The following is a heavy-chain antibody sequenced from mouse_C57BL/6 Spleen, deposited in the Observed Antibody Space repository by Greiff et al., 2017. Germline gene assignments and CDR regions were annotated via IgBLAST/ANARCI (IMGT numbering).Heavy chain of an antibody. CDR1: GYTFTSYW. CDR3: ARSPIYYGYDGFAY. V-gene: IGHV1-64*01. D-gene: IGHD2-2*01. Sequence: QVQLQQPGAELVKPGASVKLSCKASGYTFTSYWMHWVKQRPGQGLEWIGMIHPNSGSTNYNVKIKSKATLTVDKSSSTDYMQLSSLTSEDSAVYYCARSPIYYGYDGFAYWGQGTLVTVSA. J-gene: IGHJ3*01. CDR2: IHPNSGST.